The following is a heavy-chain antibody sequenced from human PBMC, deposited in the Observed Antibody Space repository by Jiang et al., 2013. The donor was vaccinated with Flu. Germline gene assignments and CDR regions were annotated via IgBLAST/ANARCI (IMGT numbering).Heavy chain of an antibody. CDR3: ARAFDCSSTSCYTEVNWFDP. Sequence: KPSQTLSLTCDLSLVAPSAVVVTTGAGSASDPGKGLEWIGYIYYSGSTYYNPSLKSRVTISVDTSKNQFSLKLSSVTAADTAVYYCARAFDCSSTSCYTEVNWFDPWGQGTLVTVSS. J-gene: IGHJ5*02. CDR1: VAPSAVVVTT. CDR2: IYYSGST. V-gene: IGHV4-31*11. D-gene: IGHD2-2*02.